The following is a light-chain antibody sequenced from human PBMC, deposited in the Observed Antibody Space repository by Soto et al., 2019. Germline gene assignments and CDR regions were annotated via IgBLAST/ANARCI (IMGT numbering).Light chain of an antibody. Sequence: EIVMTQSPATLSVSPGERATLSCRASQTVSSNLAWYQQKPGQAPRLLIHGASTRAAGIPARFSGSGSGTEFSLTISSLQSEHFAVYYCQQYNDWPPFTVGPGTRVDIK. CDR1: QTVSSN. J-gene: IGKJ3*01. CDR2: GAS. CDR3: QQYNDWPPFT. V-gene: IGKV3-15*01.